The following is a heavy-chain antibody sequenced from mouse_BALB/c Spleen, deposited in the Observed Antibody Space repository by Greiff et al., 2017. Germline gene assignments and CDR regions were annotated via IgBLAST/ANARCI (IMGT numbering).Heavy chain of an antibody. CDR1: GYSITSDYA. CDR3: ARSDSYAMDY. V-gene: IGHV3-2*02. Sequence: DVQLVESGPGLVKPSQSLSLTCTVTGYSITSDYAWNWIRQFPGNKLEWMGYISYSGSTSYNPSLKSRISITRDTSKNQFFLQLNSVTTEDTATYYCARSDSYAMDYWGQGTSVTVSS. CDR2: ISYSGST. J-gene: IGHJ4*01.